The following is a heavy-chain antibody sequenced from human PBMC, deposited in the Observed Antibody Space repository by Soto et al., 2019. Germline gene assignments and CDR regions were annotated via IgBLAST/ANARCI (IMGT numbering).Heavy chain of an antibody. CDR2: ISSSSSTI. J-gene: IGHJ4*02. CDR1: GFTFSRYS. V-gene: IGHV3-48*01. CDR3: ARETYYYGSGPGLFDY. D-gene: IGHD3-10*01. Sequence: GESLKISCAASGFTFSRYSMNWVRQAPGKGLEWVSYISSSSSTIYYADSVKGRFTISRDNAKNSLYLQMNSLRAEDTAVYYCARETYYYGSGPGLFDYWGQGTLVTVSS.